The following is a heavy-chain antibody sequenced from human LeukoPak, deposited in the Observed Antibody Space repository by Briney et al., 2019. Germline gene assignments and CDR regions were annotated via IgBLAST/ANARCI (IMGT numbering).Heavy chain of an antibody. CDR2: ISYDGSNK. Sequence: GGALRLSCAASGFTFSSYAMHWVRQAPGKGLEWVAVISYDGSNKYYADSVKGRFTISRDNSKNTLYLQMNSLRAEDTAVYYCARDSPASSSSWYDYYYYYYGMDVWGQGTTVTVSS. J-gene: IGHJ6*02. CDR1: GFTFSSYA. CDR3: ARDSPASSSSWYDYYYYYYGMDV. V-gene: IGHV3-30*04. D-gene: IGHD6-13*01.